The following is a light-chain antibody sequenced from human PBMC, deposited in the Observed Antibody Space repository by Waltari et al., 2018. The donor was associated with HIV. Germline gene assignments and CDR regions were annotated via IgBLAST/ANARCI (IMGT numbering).Light chain of an antibody. Sequence: DIVMTQSPDSLAVSLGERATINCKSSQSVLYSSNNKNYLAWYQQKPGQPPKLLIYWASTRDAGVPDRFRGSGSGTDFTLTISSLQAEDVAVYYCQQYYSTPPTFGQGTRLEIK. CDR3: QQYYSTPPT. J-gene: IGKJ5*01. CDR1: QSVLYSSNNKNY. CDR2: WAS. V-gene: IGKV4-1*01.